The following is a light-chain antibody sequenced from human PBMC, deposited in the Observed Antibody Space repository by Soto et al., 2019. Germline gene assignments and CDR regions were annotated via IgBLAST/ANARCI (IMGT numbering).Light chain of an antibody. CDR3: QQYIRWPLT. V-gene: IGKV3-15*01. J-gene: IGKJ4*01. CDR2: GAS. CDR1: QSISTF. Sequence: ELVMTQSPATLSVAPGERATLSCRASQSISTFLAWYQQKPGQAPRLLIYGASTRATGIPARFSGSGSGTEFTLTISSLQSEDFAVYYCQQYIRWPLTFGGGTKVDIK.